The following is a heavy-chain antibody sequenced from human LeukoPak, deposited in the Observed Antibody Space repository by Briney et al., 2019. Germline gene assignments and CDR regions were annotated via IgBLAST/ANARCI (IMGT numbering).Heavy chain of an antibody. Sequence: GGSLRLSCAASGFTFSSYAMSWVRQAPGKGLEWVSAISGSGVSTYYADSVKGRFTISRDNSKNSLYLQMNSLRAEDTAVYYCAKSWLRLGGDYWGQGTLVTVSS. J-gene: IGHJ4*02. D-gene: IGHD5-12*01. CDR1: GFTFSSYA. CDR3: AKSWLRLGGDY. CDR2: ISGSGVST. V-gene: IGHV3-23*01.